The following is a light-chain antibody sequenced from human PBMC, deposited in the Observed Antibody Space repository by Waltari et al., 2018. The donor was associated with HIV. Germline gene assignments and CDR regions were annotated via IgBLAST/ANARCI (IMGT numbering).Light chain of an antibody. V-gene: IGKV4-1*01. CDR1: QSVLYNSDNKNY. CDR2: WAS. CDR3: QQYHTSWT. Sequence: VLTQSPDSLAVSLGERATINCKSSQSVLYNSDNKNYLAWYQQKPGQPPNLLISWASTRESGVPDRFGGSGSGTDFTLTISSLQAEDVAIYYCQQYHTSWTFGQGTKVEIK. J-gene: IGKJ1*01.